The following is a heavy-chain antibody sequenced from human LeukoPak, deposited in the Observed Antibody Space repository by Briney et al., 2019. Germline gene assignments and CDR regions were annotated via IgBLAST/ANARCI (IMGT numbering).Heavy chain of an antibody. Sequence: SETLSLTCAVSGYSISSGYYWGWIRQPPGKGLEWIGSIYHSGSTYYNPSLKSRVTISVDTSKNQFSLKLSSVTAADTAVYYCARDWVGYCSSTSRYNYWGQGTLVTVSS. J-gene: IGHJ4*02. V-gene: IGHV4-38-2*02. D-gene: IGHD2-2*02. CDR2: IYHSGST. CDR3: ARDWVGYCSSTSRYNY. CDR1: GYSISSGYY.